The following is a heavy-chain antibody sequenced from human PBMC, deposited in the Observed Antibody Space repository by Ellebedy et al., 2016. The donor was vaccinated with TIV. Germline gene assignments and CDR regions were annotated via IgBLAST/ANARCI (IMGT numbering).Heavy chain of an antibody. Sequence: GESLKISCAASGFTFSSYAMPWVRQAPGKGLEWVAVISYDGSNKYYADSVKGRFTISRDNSKNTLYLQMNSLRAEDTAVYYCAREVLYLEYYGMDVWGQGTTVTVS. V-gene: IGHV3-30-3*01. CDR2: ISYDGSNK. CDR1: GFTFSSYA. CDR3: AREVLYLEYYGMDV. D-gene: IGHD1-1*01. J-gene: IGHJ6*02.